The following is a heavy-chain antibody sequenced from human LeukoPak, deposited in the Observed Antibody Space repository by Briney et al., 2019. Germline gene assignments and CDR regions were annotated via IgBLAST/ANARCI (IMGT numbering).Heavy chain of an antibody. V-gene: IGHV4-59*08. J-gene: IGHJ2*01. Sequence: PSETLSLTCTVSGGSISSYYWSWIRQPPGKGLEWIGYIYYSGSTNYNPSLKSRVTISVDTSKNQFSLKLSSVTAADAAVYYCARGDTAMVGNFDLWGRGTLVTVSS. D-gene: IGHD5-18*01. CDR2: IYYSGST. CDR3: ARGDTAMVGNFDL. CDR1: GGSISSYY.